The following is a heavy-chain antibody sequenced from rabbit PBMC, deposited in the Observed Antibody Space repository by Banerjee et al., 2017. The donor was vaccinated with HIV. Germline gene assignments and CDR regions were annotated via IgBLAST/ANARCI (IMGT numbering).Heavy chain of an antibody. J-gene: IGHJ4*01. CDR3: ARERYAGYAGYGYHL. V-gene: IGHV1S45*01. CDR1: GFSFNISYY. D-gene: IGHD7-1*01. CDR2: IYTGDAGGT. Sequence: QEQLEESGGDLVKPEGSLTLTCTASGFSFNISYYMCWVRQAPGKGLEWIACIYTGDAGGTYYANFVKGRFTISSDNAQNTVFLQMTSLTASDTATYFCARERYAGYAGYGYHLWGQGTLVTVS.